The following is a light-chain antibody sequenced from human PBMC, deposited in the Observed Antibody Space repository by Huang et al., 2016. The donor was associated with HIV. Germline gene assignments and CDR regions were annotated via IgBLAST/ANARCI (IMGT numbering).Light chain of an antibody. CDR2: KVS. J-gene: IGKJ1*01. CDR3: MQGTHWPQT. CDR1: HSLLHRDGNTY. V-gene: IGKV2-30*02. Sequence: DVVLTQSPLSLPVTLGQPASISCTSRHSLLHRDGNTYLNWFLQRPGQAPRRLIYKVSNRDFGVPARFSGSGSGADFTLTISRVEADDIGVYYCMQGTHWPQTFGQGTKVEVK.